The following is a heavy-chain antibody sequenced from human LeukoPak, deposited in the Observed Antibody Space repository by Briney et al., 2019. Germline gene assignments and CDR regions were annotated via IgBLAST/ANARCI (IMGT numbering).Heavy chain of an antibody. CDR1: GYSFTSYG. CDR2: ISVFNGNT. CDR3: ARGAVNRYNWNDDNYYYYYMDV. Sequence: ASVKVSCKASGYSFTSYGIRWVRQAPGQGLEWMGWISVFNGNTKYAQKVQGRVTMTTDTSTSTAYMELRSLRSDDTAVYYCARGAVNRYNWNDDNYYYYYMDVWGKGTTVIISS. D-gene: IGHD1-1*01. V-gene: IGHV1-18*01. J-gene: IGHJ6*03.